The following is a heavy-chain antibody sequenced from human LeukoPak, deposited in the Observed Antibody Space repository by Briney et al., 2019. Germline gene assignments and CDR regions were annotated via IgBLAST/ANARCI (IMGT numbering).Heavy chain of an antibody. J-gene: IGHJ6*02. CDR1: GFTFSSYS. D-gene: IGHD3-10*01. Sequence: GGSLRLSCAASGFTFSSYSMNWVRQAPGKGLEWVSSISSSSSYIYYADSVKGRFTISRDNAKNSLYLQMNSLRAEDTAVYYCARIQTKLLWFGELLIGMDVWGQGTTVTASS. CDR3: ARIQTKLLWFGELLIGMDV. CDR2: ISSSSSYI. V-gene: IGHV3-21*01.